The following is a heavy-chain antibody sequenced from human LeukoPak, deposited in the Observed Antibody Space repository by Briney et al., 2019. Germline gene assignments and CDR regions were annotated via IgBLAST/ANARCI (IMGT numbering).Heavy chain of an antibody. V-gene: IGHV4-34*01. J-gene: IGHJ6*03. CDR1: GGSFSGYY. CDR3: ARGGLRDGYSYGYDYYYYMDV. CDR2: INHSGST. Sequence: KPSETLSLTCAVYGGSFSGYYWSWIRQPPGKGLEWIGEINHSGSTNYNPSLKSRVTISVDTSKNQFSLKLSSVTAADTAVYYCARGGLRDGYSYGYDYYYYMDVWGKGTTVTVSS. D-gene: IGHD5-18*01.